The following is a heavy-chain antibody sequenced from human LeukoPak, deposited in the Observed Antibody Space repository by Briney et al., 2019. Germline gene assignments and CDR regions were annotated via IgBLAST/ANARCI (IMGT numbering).Heavy chain of an antibody. CDR3: ARDDIVVVPAAMGFDY. V-gene: IGHV1-18*04. J-gene: IGHJ4*02. Sequence: ASVTVSCKASGYTFTSYGISWVRQAPGQGLEWMGWTSAYNGNTNYAQKLQGRVTMTTDTSTSTAYMELRSLRSDDTAVYYCARDDIVVVPAAMGFDYWGQGTLVTVSS. CDR2: TSAYNGNT. CDR1: GYTFTSYG. D-gene: IGHD2-2*01.